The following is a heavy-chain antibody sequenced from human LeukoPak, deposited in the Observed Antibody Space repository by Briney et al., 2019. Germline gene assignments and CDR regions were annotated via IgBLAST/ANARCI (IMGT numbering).Heavy chain of an antibody. Sequence: GGSLRLPCAASGFPFSTYAMHWVRQAPDKGLEWVAFISYDGSNKYYADSVKGRFTISRDNSKNTLYLQMNSLRPEDTAVYYCARAEYTTSPRIDYWGQGTLVTVSS. CDR2: ISYDGSNK. CDR3: ARAEYTTSPRIDY. J-gene: IGHJ4*02. CDR1: GFPFSTYA. V-gene: IGHV3-30-3*01. D-gene: IGHD6-6*01.